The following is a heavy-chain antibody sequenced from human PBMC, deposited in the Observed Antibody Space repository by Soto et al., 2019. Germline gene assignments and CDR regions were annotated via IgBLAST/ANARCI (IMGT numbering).Heavy chain of an antibody. CDR2: IYKSTTT. D-gene: IGHD2-2*01. Sequence: SETLSLTCSVSGDSISTVDYFWAWIRQPPGQALEYIGYIYKSTTTYYNPSFEGRVAISLDTSKSQFSLTVTSVTAADTAVYFCARGRYCLTGSCYPRKFNWFDPWGQGTLVTVSS. V-gene: IGHV4-30-4*01. CDR3: ARGRYCLTGSCYPRKFNWFDP. J-gene: IGHJ5*02. CDR1: GDSISTVDYF.